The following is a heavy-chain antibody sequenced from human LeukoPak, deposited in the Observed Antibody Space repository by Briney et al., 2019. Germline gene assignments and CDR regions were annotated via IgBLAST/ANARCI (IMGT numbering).Heavy chain of an antibody. CDR3: AREGMVRGVLFDY. CDR2: IIPILGIA. V-gene: IGHV1-69*04. D-gene: IGHD3-10*01. CDR1: GGTFSSYA. J-gene: IGHJ4*02. Sequence: VASVKVSCKASGGTFSSYAISWVRQAPGQGPKWMGRIIPILGIANYAQKFQGRVTITADKSTSTAYMELSSLRSEDTAVYYCAREGMVRGVLFDYWGQGTLVTVSS.